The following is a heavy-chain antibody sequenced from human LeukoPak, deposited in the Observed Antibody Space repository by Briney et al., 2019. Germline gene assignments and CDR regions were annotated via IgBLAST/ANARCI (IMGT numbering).Heavy chain of an antibody. CDR1: GYTFTSYG. CDR2: ISAYNGNT. V-gene: IGHV1-18*01. J-gene: IGHJ3*02. CDR3: ARRLASYLRSHAFDI. Sequence: ASVKVSCKASGYTFTSYGISWVGQAPGQGLEWMGWISAYNGNTNYAQKLQGRVTMTTDTSTSTAYMELRSLRSDDTAVYYCARRLASYLRSHAFDIWGQGTMVTVSS. D-gene: IGHD3-3*01.